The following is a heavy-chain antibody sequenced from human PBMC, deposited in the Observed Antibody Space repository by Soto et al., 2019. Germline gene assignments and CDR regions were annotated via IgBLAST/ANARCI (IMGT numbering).Heavy chain of an antibody. CDR2: IHDSGST. V-gene: IGHV4-31*03. D-gene: IGHD5-12*01. CDR3: ARVWESGYEGRYYFDY. Sequence: QVQLQESGPGLVKPSQTLSLTCTVSGGSIISGGYYWTWIRQHPGKGLEWIGYIHDSGSTDYNPSLKSRITILVDPSKNEVSLGLSSVTAADSAVYYWARVWESGYEGRYYFDYWGQGTPVTVSS. CDR1: GGSIISGGYY. J-gene: IGHJ4*02.